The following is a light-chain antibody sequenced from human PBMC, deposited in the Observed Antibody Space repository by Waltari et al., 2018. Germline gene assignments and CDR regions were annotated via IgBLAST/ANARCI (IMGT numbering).Light chain of an antibody. CDR1: SSDVGGFNY. CDR2: DVI. J-gene: IGLJ2*01. V-gene: IGLV2-11*01. Sequence: QSALTQPRSVSGSPGQSVTISCTGTSSDVGGFNYVSWYQQHPGKAPKIMIYDVIKRPSGVPDRFSGSKSDNTASLTISGLQAEDEADYYYCSYAGSYTVLFGGGTKLTVL. CDR3: CSYAGSYTVL.